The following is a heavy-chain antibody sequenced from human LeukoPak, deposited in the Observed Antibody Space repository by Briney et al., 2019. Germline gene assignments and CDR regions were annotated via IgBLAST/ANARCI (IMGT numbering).Heavy chain of an antibody. V-gene: IGHV3-20*04. CDR1: GFSFDDYG. Sequence: GGSLRLSCAASGFSFDDYGLTWVRQAPGKGLGWVSGINWNGDSTDYADSVKGRFTISRDNAKNSLYLQMNSLRAEDTALYYCARDLRVVITGSFDSWGQGTLVTVSS. D-gene: IGHD3-22*01. CDR3: ARDLRVVITGSFDS. J-gene: IGHJ4*02. CDR2: INWNGDST.